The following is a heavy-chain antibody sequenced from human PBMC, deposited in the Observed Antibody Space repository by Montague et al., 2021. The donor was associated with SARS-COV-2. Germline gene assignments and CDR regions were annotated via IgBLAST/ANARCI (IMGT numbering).Heavy chain of an antibody. CDR2: IYYTGST. CDR3: VRDFYDTSDYFQGTFDV. V-gene: IGHV4-59*02. J-gene: IGHJ3*01. D-gene: IGHD3-22*01. Sequence: SETLSLTCRVSGVSVNNYYWAWIRQTPAKGLEWIGYIYYTGSTNYNPSLRNRITISIDTSANQFSLKLRSVTPADTAVYYCVRDFYDTSDYFQGTFDVWGHGTVVSVSS. CDR1: GVSVNNYY.